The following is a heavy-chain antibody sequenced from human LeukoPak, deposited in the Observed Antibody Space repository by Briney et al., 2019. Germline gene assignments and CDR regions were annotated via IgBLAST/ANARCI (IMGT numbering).Heavy chain of an antibody. V-gene: IGHV4-59*01. CDR1: GVSISSYY. Sequence: SETLSLTCTVSGVSISSYYWSWIRQPPGKGLEWIGYIYYSGSTNYNPSLKSRVTIPVDTSKNQFSLKLSSVTAADTAVYYCASTSNNYGAGTSYYFDYWGQGTLVTVSS. D-gene: IGHD3-10*01. J-gene: IGHJ4*02. CDR2: IYYSGST. CDR3: ASTSNNYGAGTSYYFDY.